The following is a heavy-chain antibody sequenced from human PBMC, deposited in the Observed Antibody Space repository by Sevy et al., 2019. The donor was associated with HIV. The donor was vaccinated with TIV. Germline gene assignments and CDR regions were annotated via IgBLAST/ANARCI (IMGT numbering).Heavy chain of an antibody. V-gene: IGHV3-23*01. CDR3: AKDGVSRNKLWDWFDP. CDR2: IGGGDT. CDR1: GFTFNIYA. Sequence: GGSLRLSCATSGFTFNIYAMSGVRQAPGKGLEWVSTIGGGDTYYADSVKGRFTISRDDSKSAVYLQMNSLRADDTAVYYCAKDGVSRNKLWDWFDPWGQGTLVTVSS. D-gene: IGHD2-21*01. J-gene: IGHJ5*02.